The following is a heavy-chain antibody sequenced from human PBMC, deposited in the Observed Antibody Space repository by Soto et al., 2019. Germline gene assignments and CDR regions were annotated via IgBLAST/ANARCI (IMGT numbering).Heavy chain of an antibody. CDR1: GFTFSSYA. V-gene: IGHV3-23*01. CDR3: AKDKCYFDY. J-gene: IGHJ4*01. Sequence: GGSLRLSCAASGFTFSSYAMSWVRQAPGKGLEWVSAISGSGGSTYYADSVKGRFTIPRDNSKNTLYLQMNSRRDEDRAVYYCAKDKCYFDYWGQGTLVTVSS. CDR2: ISGSGGST.